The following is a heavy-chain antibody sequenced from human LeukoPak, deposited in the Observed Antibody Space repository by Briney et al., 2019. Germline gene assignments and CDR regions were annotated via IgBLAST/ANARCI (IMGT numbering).Heavy chain of an antibody. D-gene: IGHD3-9*01. V-gene: IGHV3-21*01. J-gene: IGHJ4*02. Sequence: GGSLRLSCAASGFTFNTYTMNWVRQAPGKGLEWVSSITASSTAIYSADSVKGRFTISRDNAKNFLYLQMNSLRAEDTAVYYCARTYYDILTGYNPYFDYWSQGILVTVSS. CDR2: ITASSTAI. CDR3: ARTYYDILTGYNPYFDY. CDR1: GFTFNTYT.